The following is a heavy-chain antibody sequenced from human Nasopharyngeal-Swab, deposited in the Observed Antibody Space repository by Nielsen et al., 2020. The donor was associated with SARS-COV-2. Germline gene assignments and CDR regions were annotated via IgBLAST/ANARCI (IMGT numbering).Heavy chain of an antibody. CDR3: ASDLSGRDDF. V-gene: IGHV3-74*01. CDR2: TDEYGTTI. J-gene: IGHJ4*02. D-gene: IGHD6-19*01. Sequence: SLKISCVASGFTFRHYWMHWVRQAPGKGLVWVSRTDEYGTTINYADSVKGRFAISRDNAKNTLYLQMNSLRADDTAMYYCASDLSGRDDFWGQGTLVTVAS. CDR1: GFTFRHYW.